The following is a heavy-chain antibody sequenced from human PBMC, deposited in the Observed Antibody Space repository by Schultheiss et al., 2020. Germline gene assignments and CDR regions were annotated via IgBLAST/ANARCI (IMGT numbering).Heavy chain of an antibody. Sequence: GGSLRLSCKGSGYSFSSYWIAWVRQMPGKGLEWMGMIYPGDSDTRYSPSSQGQVTISVDKSISTAYLQWSSLKASDTAIYYCARHGSSWTHDYWGQGTLVTVSS. D-gene: IGHD6-13*01. CDR1: GYSFSSYW. CDR3: ARHGSSWTHDY. J-gene: IGHJ4*02. V-gene: IGHV5-51*01. CDR2: IYPGDSDT.